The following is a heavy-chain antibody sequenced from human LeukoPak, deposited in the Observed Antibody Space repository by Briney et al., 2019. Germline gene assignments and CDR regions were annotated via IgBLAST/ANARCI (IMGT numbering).Heavy chain of an antibody. CDR1: GFTFDDYA. CDR3: AKDKASGGSGTEYYYMDV. J-gene: IGHJ6*03. CDR2: ISWNSGSI. D-gene: IGHD3-10*01. Sequence: PGGSLRLSCAASGFTFDDYAMHWVRQAPGKGLEWVSGISWNSGSIGYADSVKGRFTTSRDNAKNSLYLQMNSLRAEDMALYYCAKDKASGGSGTEYYYMDVWGKGTTVTVSS. V-gene: IGHV3-9*03.